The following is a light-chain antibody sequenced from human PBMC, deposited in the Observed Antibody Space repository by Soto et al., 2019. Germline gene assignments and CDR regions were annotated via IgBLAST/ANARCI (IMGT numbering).Light chain of an antibody. V-gene: IGKV2-30*01. CDR1: QSLVYSDGNTY. Sequence: DVVMTQSPLSLPVTLGQPASISCRTSQSLVYSDGNTYLNWFHQRPGQSPRRLIYKVSNRDSGVPDRFSGSGSGTDCALKISRVEAEDVGVYYCMQGTYWPRLTFGGGTKVEIE. J-gene: IGKJ4*01. CDR2: KVS. CDR3: MQGTYWPRLT.